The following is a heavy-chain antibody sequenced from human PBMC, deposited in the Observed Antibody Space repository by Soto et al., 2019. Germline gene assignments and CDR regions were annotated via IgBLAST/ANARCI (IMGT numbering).Heavy chain of an antibody. CDR2: ISSNGANT. CDR3: VSWVSAHFDY. J-gene: IGHJ4*01. CDR1: GFTFDSPYSHA. D-gene: IGHD2-8*01. Sequence: GGSLRLSCAASGFTFDSPYSHAMSWVRQSPGKGPEWVSTISSNGANTHYAESVKGRFTISKDPSRNTVHLHMNSLRAEDTATYFCVSWVSAHFDYWGHGTAGTVS. V-gene: IGHV3-23*01.